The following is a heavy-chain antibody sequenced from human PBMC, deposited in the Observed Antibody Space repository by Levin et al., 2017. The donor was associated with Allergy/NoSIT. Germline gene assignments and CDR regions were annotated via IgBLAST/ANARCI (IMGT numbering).Heavy chain of an antibody. CDR2: ISSSSSTI. D-gene: IGHD6-13*01. Sequence: GESLKISCAASGFTFSSYSMNWVRQAPGKGLEWVSYISSSSSTIYYADSVKGRFTISRDNAKNSLYLQMNSLRDEDTAVYYCARDRYSSSWYILDYWGQGTLVTVSS. CDR1: GFTFSSYS. CDR3: ARDRYSSSWYILDY. J-gene: IGHJ4*02. V-gene: IGHV3-48*02.